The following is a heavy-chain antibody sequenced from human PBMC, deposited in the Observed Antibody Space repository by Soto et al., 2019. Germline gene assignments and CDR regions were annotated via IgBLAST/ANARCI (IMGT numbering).Heavy chain of an antibody. CDR3: DY. Sequence: SQTLSLTCAISGDSVSSDSVTWNWIRQSPSRGLEWLGRTYYRSKWYSDYALSVKSRVTINADMSKNQVSLQLNSVTPEDSAVYYFDYWGQGTLVTVSS. J-gene: IGHJ4*02. V-gene: IGHV6-1*01. CDR2: TYYRSKWYS. CDR1: GDSVSSDSVT.